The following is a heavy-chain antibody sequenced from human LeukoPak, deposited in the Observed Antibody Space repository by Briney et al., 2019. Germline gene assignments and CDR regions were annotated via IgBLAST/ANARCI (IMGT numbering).Heavy chain of an antibody. CDR2: INTYSGNT. CDR3: ARANGDYPD. J-gene: IGHJ4*02. V-gene: IGHV1-18*01. D-gene: IGHD4-17*01. CDR1: GNTFTTYG. Sequence: ASVKVSCKASGNTFTTYGISWVRQAPGQGLEWMGWINTYSGNTNLAQNLQGRVTVTTDTSTSTAYMELRSLRSADTAVYYCARANGDYPDWGQGTLVTVSS.